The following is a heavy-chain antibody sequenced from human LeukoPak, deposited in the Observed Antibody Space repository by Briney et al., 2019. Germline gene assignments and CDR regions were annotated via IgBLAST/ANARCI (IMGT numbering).Heavy chain of an antibody. CDR3: AKEGGYSSGGYLDY. D-gene: IGHD6-25*01. CDR2: ISGDGSYT. Sequence: GGSLRLSCAASGFTFSNYWMHWVRQDPGKGLVWVSRISGDGSYTNNDYADSVKGRFTISRDNSKNTLYLQMNSLRAEDTAVYYCAKEGGYSSGGYLDYWGQGTLVTVSS. V-gene: IGHV3-74*01. CDR1: GFTFSNYW. J-gene: IGHJ4*02.